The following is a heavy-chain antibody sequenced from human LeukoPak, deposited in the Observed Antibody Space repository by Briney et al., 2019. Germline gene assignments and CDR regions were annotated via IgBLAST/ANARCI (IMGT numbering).Heavy chain of an antibody. CDR2: ISYDGSTK. V-gene: IGHV3-30-3*01. CDR1: GFTFSNYA. CDR3: AKAASSSWPSYYYGMDV. D-gene: IGHD6-13*01. J-gene: IGHJ6*02. Sequence: GGSLRLSCADSGFTFSNYAMHWVRQTPGKGLEWVAVISYDGSTKYYADSVKGRFTISKDNSKNTVYLQMSSLRVDDTAVYYCAKAASSSWPSYYYGMDVWGQGTTVTVSS.